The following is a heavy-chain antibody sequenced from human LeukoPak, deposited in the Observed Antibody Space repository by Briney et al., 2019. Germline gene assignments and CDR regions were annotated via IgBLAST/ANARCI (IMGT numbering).Heavy chain of an antibody. D-gene: IGHD1-14*01. J-gene: IGHJ5*02. CDR1: GGSISSGDYY. V-gene: IGHV4-30-4*01. Sequence: SETLSLTCTVSGGSISSGDYYWSWIRQPPGKGLEWIGYIYYSGSTYYNPSLKSRVTISVDTSKNQFSLKLSSVTAADTAVYYCARGPEPGTFDPWGQGTLVTVSS. CDR2: IYYSGST. CDR3: ARGPEPGTFDP.